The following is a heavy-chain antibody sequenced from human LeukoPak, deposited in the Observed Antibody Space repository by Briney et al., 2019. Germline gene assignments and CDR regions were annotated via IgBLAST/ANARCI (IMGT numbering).Heavy chain of an antibody. CDR1: GFTFSSYA. V-gene: IGHV3-23*01. CDR2: ISGSVGST. Sequence: HTGGSLRLSCAASGFTFSSYAMSCVRQGPGKGREWVSAISGSVGSTYYADSVKGRFTISRDNSKNTLYLQMNSLRADDAAVYYCARAPVTSCRGAFCYPFDIWGQGTLVTVSS. J-gene: IGHJ4*02. CDR3: ARAPVTSCRGAFCYPFDI. D-gene: IGHD2-15*01.